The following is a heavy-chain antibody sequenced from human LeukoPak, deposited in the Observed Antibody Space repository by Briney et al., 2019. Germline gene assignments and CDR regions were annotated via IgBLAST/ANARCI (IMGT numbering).Heavy chain of an antibody. D-gene: IGHD2-21*02. CDR2: IIPIFGTA. J-gene: IGHJ6*02. CDR1: GGTFSSYA. V-gene: IGHV1-69*01. CDR3: ACGGDSLYYYYGMDV. Sequence: SVKVSCKASGGTFSSYAISWVRQAPGPGLEWMGGIIPIFGTANYAQKFQGRVTITADESTSTAYMELSSLRSEDTAVYYCACGGDSLYYYYGMDVWGQGTTVTVSS.